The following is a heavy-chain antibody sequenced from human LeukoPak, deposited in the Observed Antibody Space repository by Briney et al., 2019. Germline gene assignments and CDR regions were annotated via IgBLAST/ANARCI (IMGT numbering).Heavy chain of an antibody. V-gene: IGHV3-21*01. Sequence: KTGGSLRLSCAASGFTFSSYSMNWVRQAPGKGLEWVSSISSSSSYIYYADSVKGRFTISRDNAKNSLYLQMNSLRAEDTAVYYCASSRGNWFDPWGQGTLATVSS. CDR2: ISSSSSYI. D-gene: IGHD3-10*01. J-gene: IGHJ5*02. CDR3: ASSRGNWFDP. CDR1: GFTFSSYS.